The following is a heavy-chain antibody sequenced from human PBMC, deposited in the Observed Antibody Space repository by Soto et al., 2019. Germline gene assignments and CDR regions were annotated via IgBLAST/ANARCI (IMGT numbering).Heavy chain of an antibody. CDR1: GYTFTSYD. Sequence: QVQLVQSGAEVKKPGASVKVSCKASGYTFTSYDINWVRQATGQGLEWMGWMNPNIDNTGYAQKFQGRVTMTRNTSINTAFMELSSLRSEDTAVYFCARAVGSFSRRDVWGQGTTVTVSS. CDR2: MNPNIDNT. V-gene: IGHV1-8*01. CDR3: ARAVGSFSRRDV. J-gene: IGHJ6*02. D-gene: IGHD3-16*02.